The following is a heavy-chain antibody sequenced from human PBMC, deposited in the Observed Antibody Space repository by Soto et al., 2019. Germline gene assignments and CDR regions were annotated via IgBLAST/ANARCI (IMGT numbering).Heavy chain of an antibody. CDR1: GFPFSSYA. V-gene: IGHV3-23*01. CDR3: TNPLPNFDFWSGLGD. CDR2: IGAGGGST. Sequence: EVQLLESGGGLVQPGGSLRLSCAASGFPFSSYAMTWVRQAPGKGLEWVSVIGAGGGSTYYADSVQGRFTISRDNSNNPLNRKINSLGAEDTAVYYCTNPLPNFDFWSGLGDWGQEPLATVSP. D-gene: IGHD3-3*01. J-gene: IGHJ4*02.